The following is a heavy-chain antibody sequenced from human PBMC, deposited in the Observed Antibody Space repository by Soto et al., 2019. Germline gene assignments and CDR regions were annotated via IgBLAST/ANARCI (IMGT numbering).Heavy chain of an antibody. Sequence: TSETLSLTCTVSGGSISSYYWSWIRQPPGKGLEWIGYIYYSGSTNYNPSLKSRVTISVDTSKNQFSLKLSSVTAADTAVYYCAGTIDILTGLDWFDPWGQGTLVTVSS. D-gene: IGHD3-9*01. J-gene: IGHJ5*02. CDR3: AGTIDILTGLDWFDP. V-gene: IGHV4-59*08. CDR2: IYYSGST. CDR1: GGSISSYY.